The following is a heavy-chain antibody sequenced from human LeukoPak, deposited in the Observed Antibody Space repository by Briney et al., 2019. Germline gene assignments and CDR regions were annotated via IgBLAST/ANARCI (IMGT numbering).Heavy chain of an antibody. D-gene: IGHD6-13*01. CDR3: ASARGQQLAFDAFDI. V-gene: IGHV1-69*01. CDR2: IIPIFGTA. Sequence: SVKVSCKASGGTFSSYAISWVRQAPGQGLEWMGGIIPIFGTANYAQKFQGRVTITADESTSTAYMELSSLRSEDTAVCYCASARGQQLAFDAFDIWGQGTMVTVSS. CDR1: GGTFSSYA. J-gene: IGHJ3*02.